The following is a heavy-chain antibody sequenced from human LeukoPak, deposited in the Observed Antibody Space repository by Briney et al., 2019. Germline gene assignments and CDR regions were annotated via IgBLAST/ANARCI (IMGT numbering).Heavy chain of an antibody. CDR1: GYTFTRYG. Sequence: GASVKVSCKTSGYTFTRYGISWVRQAPGQGLEWMGWISPYNGNTNFAQKFQGRVTMTIDTSTSTTYMELRSLRSDDTAVYYCARARFSSSWSGARYYYYYMDVWGKGTTVAVSS. CDR2: ISPYNGNT. CDR3: ARARFSSSWSGARYYYYYMDV. V-gene: IGHV1-18*01. D-gene: IGHD6-13*01. J-gene: IGHJ6*03.